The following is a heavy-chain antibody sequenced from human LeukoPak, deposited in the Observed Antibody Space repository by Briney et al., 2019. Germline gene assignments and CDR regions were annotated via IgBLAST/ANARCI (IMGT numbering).Heavy chain of an antibody. Sequence: SETLSLTCTVSGGSISSYYWSWIRQPAGKGLEWIGRIYTSGSTNYNPSLKSRVTMSVDTSKNQFSLKLSSVTAADTAVYYCAGSLSSATHFDYWGQGTLVTVSS. V-gene: IGHV4-4*07. CDR3: AGSLSSATHFDY. J-gene: IGHJ4*02. D-gene: IGHD6-25*01. CDR2: IYTSGST. CDR1: GGSISSYY.